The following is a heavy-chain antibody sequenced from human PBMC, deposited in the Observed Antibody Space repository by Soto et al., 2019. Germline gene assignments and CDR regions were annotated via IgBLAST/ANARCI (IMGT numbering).Heavy chain of an antibody. CDR2: IDPSDSYT. J-gene: IGHJ6*02. D-gene: IGHD5-18*01. Sequence: PGESLKISCWVSGDSSDSFWINWVRQMPGKGLEWMGKIDPSDSYTRYSPSFQGQVTISADKSISTAYLQWSSLKASDTAMYYCARTESGYSYGFADVWGQGTTVTVSS. CDR3: ARTESGYSYGFADV. CDR1: GDSSDSFW. V-gene: IGHV5-10-1*04.